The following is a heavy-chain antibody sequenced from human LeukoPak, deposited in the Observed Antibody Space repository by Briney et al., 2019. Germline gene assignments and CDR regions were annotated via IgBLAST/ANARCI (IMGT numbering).Heavy chain of an antibody. CDR1: GFTFSNYW. D-gene: IGHD5-12*01. V-gene: IGHV3-7*03. CDR3: ARDPGSGYEEHFDY. CDR2: INQDGSEK. Sequence: GGSLRLSCATSGFTFSNYWMNWVRQAPGKGLEWVANINQDGSEKNYVESVKGRFTISRDNAKDSLYLQMNSLRAEDTAVYYCARDPGSGYEEHFDYWGQGTLVTVSS. J-gene: IGHJ4*02.